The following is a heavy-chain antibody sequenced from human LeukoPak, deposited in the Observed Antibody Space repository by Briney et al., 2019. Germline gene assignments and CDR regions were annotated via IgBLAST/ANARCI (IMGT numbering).Heavy chain of an antibody. Sequence: SETLSLTCTVSGGSISSYYWSWIRQPPGKGLEWIGSIYYSGSTYYNPSLKSRVTISVDTSKNQFSLKLSSVTAADTAVYYCARDRDFWSGYHQGFDYWGQGTLVTVSS. J-gene: IGHJ4*02. CDR1: GGSISSYY. CDR2: IYYSGST. CDR3: ARDRDFWSGYHQGFDY. D-gene: IGHD3-3*01. V-gene: IGHV4-59*05.